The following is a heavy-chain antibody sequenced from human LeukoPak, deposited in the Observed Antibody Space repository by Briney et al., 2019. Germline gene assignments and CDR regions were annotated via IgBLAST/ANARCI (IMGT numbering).Heavy chain of an antibody. V-gene: IGHV4-30-4*01. Sequence: SQTLSLTCTVSGGSISSGDYYWSWIRQPPGKGLEWSGYIYYSGSTYCNPSLKSRVTISVDTSKNQFSLKLSSVTAADTAVYYCARESYYGSGSYSHWGQGTLVTVSS. CDR1: GGSISSGDYY. D-gene: IGHD3-10*01. J-gene: IGHJ4*02. CDR3: ARESYYGSGSYSH. CDR2: IYYSGST.